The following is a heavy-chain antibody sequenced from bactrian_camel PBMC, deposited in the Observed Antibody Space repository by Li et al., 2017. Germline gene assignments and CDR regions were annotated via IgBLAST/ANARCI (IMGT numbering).Heavy chain of an antibody. CDR2: EYDGRL. J-gene: IGHJ4*01. CDR1: GDTVSNYC. D-gene: IGHD7*01. V-gene: IGHV3S1*01. CDR3: AAYVGSRVLGPWSFERGTYDF. Sequence: HVQLVESGGGSEQAGGSLKLSCLVSGDTVSNYCLGWFRRTPGKEREGVAGFEYDGRLGTADSVKGRFTISLDNAKNTLYLRMNNLKPEDTAMYYCAAYVGSRVLGPWSFERGTYDFWGPGTQVTVS.